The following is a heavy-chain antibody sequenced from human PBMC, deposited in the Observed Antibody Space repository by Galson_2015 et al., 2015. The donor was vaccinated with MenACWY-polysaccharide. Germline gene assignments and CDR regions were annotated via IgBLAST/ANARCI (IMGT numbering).Heavy chain of an antibody. Sequence: LSLTCPVSGGSVSSDTYYWSWLRQPPGEGLEWVGYMSYSGRGNYNPSLKSRVTILIDTSKNQFSLRLRSVTAADTAVYHCAREPTYSGSFGWFDPWGQGTLVTVSS. J-gene: IGHJ5*02. CDR1: GGSVSSDTYY. CDR2: MSYSGRG. D-gene: IGHD1-26*01. CDR3: AREPTYSGSFGWFDP. V-gene: IGHV4-61*01.